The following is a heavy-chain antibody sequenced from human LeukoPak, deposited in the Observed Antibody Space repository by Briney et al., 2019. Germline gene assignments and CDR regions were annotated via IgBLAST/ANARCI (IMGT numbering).Heavy chain of an antibody. CDR1: GFTVSSNY. D-gene: IGHD2-15*01. J-gene: IGHJ3*02. CDR3: AKDQGSYCSGGTCYYDAFDI. Sequence: GGSLRLSCAASGFTVSSNYMSWVRQAPGKGLEWVSAISDSGGNTYYADSVKGRFTISRDNSRNTLYLQMNSLRAEDTAVYYCAKDQGSYCSGGTCYYDAFDIWGQGTMVTVSS. V-gene: IGHV3-23*01. CDR2: ISDSGGNT.